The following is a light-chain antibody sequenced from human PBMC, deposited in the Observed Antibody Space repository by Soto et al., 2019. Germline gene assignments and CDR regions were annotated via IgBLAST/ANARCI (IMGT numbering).Light chain of an antibody. CDR3: QQRSNWPLT. CDR2: EAS. CDR1: QSVRRY. J-gene: IGKJ4*01. V-gene: IGKV3-11*01. Sequence: EIVLTQSPATLSLSPGERATLSCRASQSVRRYLAWYQQKPGQAPRLLIYEASNRATGIPARFSGSGSGTDFTFTISRLEPEDFAVYYCQQRSNWPLTFGGGTKVEIK.